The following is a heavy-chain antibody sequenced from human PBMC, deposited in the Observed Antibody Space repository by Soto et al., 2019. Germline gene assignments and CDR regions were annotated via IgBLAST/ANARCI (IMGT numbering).Heavy chain of an antibody. D-gene: IGHD4-17*01. CDR1: GFTFSSYG. J-gene: IGHJ4*02. V-gene: IGHV3-33*01. CDR3: ARSPALGGDYFDY. CDR2: IWYDGSNK. Sequence: QVQLVESGGGVVQPGRSLRLSCAASGFTFSSYGMHWVRQAPGKGLEWVAVIWYDGSNKYYADSVKGRFTISRDNSKNTLYLQMNSLRAEDTAVYYCARSPALGGDYFDYWGQGTLVTVSS.